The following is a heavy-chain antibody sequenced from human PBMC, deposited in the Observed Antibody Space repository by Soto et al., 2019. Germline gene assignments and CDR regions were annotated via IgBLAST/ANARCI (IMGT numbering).Heavy chain of an antibody. V-gene: IGHV4-59*08. CDR2: IYYSGST. CDR3: ARSIAAEFFDY. CDR1: GGSISSYY. J-gene: IGHJ4*02. Sequence: SETLSLTCTVSGGSISSYYWSWIWQPPGKGLEWIGYIYYSGSTNYNPSLKSRVTISVDTSKNQFSLKLSSVTAADTAVYYCARSIAAEFFDYWGQGTLLTVSS. D-gene: IGHD6-13*01.